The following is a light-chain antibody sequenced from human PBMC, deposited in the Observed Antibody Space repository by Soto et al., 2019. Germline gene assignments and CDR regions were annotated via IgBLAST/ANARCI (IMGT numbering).Light chain of an antibody. CDR3: SSYTTSSTLV. V-gene: IGLV2-14*03. CDR2: EVS. CDR1: SSDVGGYNF. J-gene: IGLJ1*01. Sequence: QSVLTQPASVFGSPGQSITISCTGTSSDVGGYNFASWYQQHPGKAPKLMIYEVSSRPSGVSNRFSGSKSGNTASLTISGLQPEDEADYYCSSYTTSSTLVFGTGTKVTVL.